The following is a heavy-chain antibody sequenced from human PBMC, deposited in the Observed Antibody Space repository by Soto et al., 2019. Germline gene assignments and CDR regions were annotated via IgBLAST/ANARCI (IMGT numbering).Heavy chain of an antibody. CDR2: ISAYNGNT. CDR3: ARALWFGELFNYYYYYYMDV. J-gene: IGHJ6*03. V-gene: IGHV1-18*01. D-gene: IGHD3-10*01. Sequence: ASVKVSCKASGYTFTSYGISWVRQAPGQGLEWMGWISAYNGNTNYAQKLQGRVTMTTDTSTSTAYMELRSLRSDDTAVYYCARALWFGELFNYYYYYYMDVWGKGTTVTVSS. CDR1: GYTFTSYG.